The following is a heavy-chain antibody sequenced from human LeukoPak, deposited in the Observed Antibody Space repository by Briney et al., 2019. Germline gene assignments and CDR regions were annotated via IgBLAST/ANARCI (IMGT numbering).Heavy chain of an antibody. D-gene: IGHD6-19*01. CDR1: GYSISSGYY. J-gene: IGHJ4*02. CDR3: ARWIAVAGPTDY. Sequence: SETLSLTRAVSGYSISSGYYWGWIRQPPGKGLEWIGNIYHSGSTYYNPSLKSRVTISVDTSKNQFSLKVSSVNAADTAVYYCARWIAVAGPTDYWGQGTLVTVSS. V-gene: IGHV4-38-2*01. CDR2: IYHSGST.